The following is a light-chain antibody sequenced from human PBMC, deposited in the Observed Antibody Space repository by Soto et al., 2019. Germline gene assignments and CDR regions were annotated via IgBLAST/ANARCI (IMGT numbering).Light chain of an antibody. CDR3: QKYAGSPWT. CDR1: QVISNF. CDR2: AAS. J-gene: IGKJ1*01. Sequence: DIQMTQSPSSLSASVGDRVTITCRASQVISNFLAWYQQKPGKVPKLLIYAASTLQSGVPSRFSGSGSVTDFTLTISSLQPEDFETYYCQKYAGSPWTFGQGNTLDIK. V-gene: IGKV1-27*01.